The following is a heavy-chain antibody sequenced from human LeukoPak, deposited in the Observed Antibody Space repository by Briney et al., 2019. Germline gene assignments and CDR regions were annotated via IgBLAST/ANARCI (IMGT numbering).Heavy chain of an antibody. V-gene: IGHV1-18*01. CDR1: GYAFTSYG. D-gene: IGHD2-15*01. Sequence: ASVKVSCKASGYAFTSYGISWVRQAPGQGLEWMGWISAYNGNTNYAPKLQGRVTMTTDTSTSTAYMELRSLSSDDTAVYYCAREDCSGGSCYSLSLTPVFHVFDIWGQGTMVTVSS. CDR3: AREDCSGGSCYSLSLTPVFHVFDI. J-gene: IGHJ3*02. CDR2: ISAYNGNT.